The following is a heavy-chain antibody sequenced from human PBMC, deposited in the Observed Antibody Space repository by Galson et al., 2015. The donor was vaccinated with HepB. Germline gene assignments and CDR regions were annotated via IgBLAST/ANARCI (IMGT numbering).Heavy chain of an antibody. D-gene: IGHD5-24*01. J-gene: IGHJ5*02. CDR2: ISGGGGTT. Sequence: SLRLSCATSGFTFSSYVMSWVRQTPGKGLEWVSSISGGGGTTLCADSVEGRFTISRDNSQNTLYLQMNSLRAEDTAFYYCAKDTWPEMSWGYDPWGQGTLVTVSS. CDR1: GFTFSSYV. V-gene: IGHV3-23*01. CDR3: AKDTWPEMSWGYDP.